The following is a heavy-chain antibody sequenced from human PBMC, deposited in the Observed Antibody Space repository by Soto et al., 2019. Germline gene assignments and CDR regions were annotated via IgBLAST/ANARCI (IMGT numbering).Heavy chain of an antibody. CDR2: IYTSGRT. Sequence: SETLSLTCTVSGGSISGYYWSWIRQPAGKGRGGIGRIYTSGRTTYNPSLKSRGTMSVDTSKNQSSLKLSSVTAADTDVYYCARACSSNSCYDLFHYWCQGTLVT. V-gene: IGHV4-4*07. D-gene: IGHD2-2*01. CDR1: GGSISGYY. J-gene: IGHJ4*02. CDR3: ARACSSNSCYDLFHY.